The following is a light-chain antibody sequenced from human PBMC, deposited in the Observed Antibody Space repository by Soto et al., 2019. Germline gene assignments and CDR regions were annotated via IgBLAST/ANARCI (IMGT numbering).Light chain of an antibody. J-gene: IGKJ1*01. CDR2: GAS. CDR3: QQYGSSYPWT. Sequence: ENVLTQSPGTLSLSPGERATLSCRASQSLSSSYLAWYQQKPGQAPRLLIYGASSRATVIPDRFSGSGSGTDFTLTIRRLEPEDFAVYYCQQYGSSYPWTFGQGTKVDIK. CDR1: QSLSSSY. V-gene: IGKV3-20*01.